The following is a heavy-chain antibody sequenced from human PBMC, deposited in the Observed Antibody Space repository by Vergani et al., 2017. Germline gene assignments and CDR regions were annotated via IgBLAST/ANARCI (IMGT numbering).Heavy chain of an antibody. CDR3: ARWYGRGLHYFDY. CDR1: GGSISSYY. Sequence: QVQLQESGPGLVKPSETLSLTCTVSGGSISSYYWSWIRQPPGKGLEWIGYIYYSGSTNYNPSLKSRVTISVDTSKNQFSLKLSSVTAADTAVYYCARWYGRGLHYFDYWGQGTLVAVSS. J-gene: IGHJ4*02. D-gene: IGHD6-13*01. V-gene: IGHV4-59*01. CDR2: IYYSGST.